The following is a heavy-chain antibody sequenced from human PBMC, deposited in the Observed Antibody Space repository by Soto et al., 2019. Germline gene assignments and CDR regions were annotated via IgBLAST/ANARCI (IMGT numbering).Heavy chain of an antibody. Sequence: SLRLSCAASGFTFSSYAMHWVRQAPGKGLEWVAVISYDGSNKYYADSVKGRFTISRDNSKNTLYLQMNSLRAEGTAVYYCARDRGTVVTTSFDYWGQGTLVTVSS. D-gene: IGHD2-15*01. V-gene: IGHV3-30-3*01. CDR2: ISYDGSNK. CDR1: GFTFSSYA. J-gene: IGHJ4*02. CDR3: ARDRGTVVTTSFDY.